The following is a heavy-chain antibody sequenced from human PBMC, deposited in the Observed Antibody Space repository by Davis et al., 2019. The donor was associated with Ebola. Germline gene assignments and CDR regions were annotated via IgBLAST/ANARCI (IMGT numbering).Heavy chain of an antibody. CDR3: AHMVRESYYFDS. CDR1: GFSLRTSGVA. Sequence: SGPTLVKPTQTLTLTCTFSGFSLRTSGVAVAWIRQPPGKGLQWLALIYWDDDKRYSPSLRSRLTITKDTSKAQVVLTMTDIDPVDTGTYYCAHMVRESYYFDSWGQGTLVSVSS. CDR2: IYWDDDK. D-gene: IGHD6-13*01. V-gene: IGHV2-5*02. J-gene: IGHJ4*02.